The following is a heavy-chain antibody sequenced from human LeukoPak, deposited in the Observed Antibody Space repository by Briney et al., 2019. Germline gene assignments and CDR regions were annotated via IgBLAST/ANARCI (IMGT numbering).Heavy chain of an antibody. D-gene: IGHD3-3*01. CDR2: IYYSGST. V-gene: IGHV4-59*01. J-gene: IGHJ6*03. CDR1: GGSISSYY. Sequence: SVTLSLTCTVSGGSISSYYWIWLPQPPGKGREWIGYIYYSGSTNYHPSLKSRVTISVDTSKNQFSLKLSSVTAADTAVYYCAGTYYGFWSGYYPHYYYYYMDVWGKGTTVTVSS. CDR3: AGTYYGFWSGYYPHYYYYYMDV.